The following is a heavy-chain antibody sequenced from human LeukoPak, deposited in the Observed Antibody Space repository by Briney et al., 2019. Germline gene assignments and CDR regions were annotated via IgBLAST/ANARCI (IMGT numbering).Heavy chain of an antibody. Sequence: AGGSLRLSCAASGFSFSSFGMSWVRQAPGKGLEWVSGISGSGDSTYYADSVKGRFTISRDNSKNTLYLQMNSLRAEDTAVYYCAKDGVEMATRSRGNDAFDIWGQGTMVTVSS. V-gene: IGHV3-23*01. CDR3: AKDGVEMATRSRGNDAFDI. D-gene: IGHD5-24*01. CDR2: ISGSGDST. CDR1: GFSFSSFG. J-gene: IGHJ3*02.